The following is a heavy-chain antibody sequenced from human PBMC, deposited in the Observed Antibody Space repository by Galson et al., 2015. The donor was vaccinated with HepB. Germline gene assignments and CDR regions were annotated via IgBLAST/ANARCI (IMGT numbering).Heavy chain of an antibody. D-gene: IGHD4-17*01. J-gene: IGHJ3*02. CDR3: AREPESTYGDDGDAFDI. CDR2: IKQDGSEK. Sequence: SLRLSCAASGFTFSSYWMSWVRQAPGKGLEWVANIKQDGSEKYYVDSVKGRFTISRDNAKNSLYLQMNSLRAEDTAVYYCAREPESTYGDDGDAFDIWGQGTMVTVSS. CDR1: GFTFSSYW. V-gene: IGHV3-7*01.